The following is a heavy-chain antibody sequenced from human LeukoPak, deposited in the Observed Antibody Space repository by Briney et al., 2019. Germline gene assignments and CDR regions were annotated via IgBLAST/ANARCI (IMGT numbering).Heavy chain of an antibody. CDR3: AREVADYGGYYYYHYMDV. D-gene: IGHD4-23*01. CDR2: VYYSGNT. CDR1: GGSISSSNYY. V-gene: IGHV4-39*07. J-gene: IGHJ6*03. Sequence: PSETLSLTCTVSGGSISSSNYYWGWIRQPPGKGLEWIGNVYYSGNTYYNPSLKSRVTISVDTSKNQFSLKLSSVTAADTAMYYCAREVADYGGYYYYHYMDVWGKGTTVTISS.